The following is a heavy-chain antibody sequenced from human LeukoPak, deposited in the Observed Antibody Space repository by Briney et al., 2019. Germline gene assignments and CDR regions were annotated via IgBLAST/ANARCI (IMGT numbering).Heavy chain of an antibody. V-gene: IGHV7-4-1*02. CDR1: GYTFTSYA. CDR3: ARVGRIQLWFVPRDDAFDI. J-gene: IGHJ3*02. Sequence: ASVKVSCKASGYTFTSYAMNWVRQAPGQGLEWMGWINTNTGNPTYAQGFTGRFVFSLDTSVSTAYLQFSSLKAEDTAVYYCARVGRIQLWFVPRDDAFDIWGQGTMVTVSS. D-gene: IGHD5-18*01. CDR2: INTNTGNP.